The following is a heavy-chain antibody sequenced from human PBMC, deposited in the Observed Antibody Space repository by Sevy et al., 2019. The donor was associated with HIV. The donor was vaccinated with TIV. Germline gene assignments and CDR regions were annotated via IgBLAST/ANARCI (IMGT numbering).Heavy chain of an antibody. D-gene: IGHD2-21*02. CDR2: FSISSNDI. J-gene: IGHJ4*02. V-gene: IGHV3-21*01. CDR3: ARKMELLVPDY. CDR1: GFIFSNYN. Sequence: GGSLRLSCAASGFIFSNYNMNWVRQAPGKGLEWVSSFSISSNDIYYADSVKGRFTISRDNAKNSLYLQMNSLRAEDTAVYYCARKMELLVPDYWGQGTLVTVSS.